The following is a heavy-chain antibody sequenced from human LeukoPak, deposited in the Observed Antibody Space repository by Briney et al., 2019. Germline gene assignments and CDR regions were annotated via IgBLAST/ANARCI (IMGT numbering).Heavy chain of an antibody. CDR2: IGPHSTFT. CDR3: ARAVDKYNWKDNWFDP. J-gene: IGHJ5*02. V-gene: IGHV1-2*02. D-gene: IGHD1-20*01. Sequence: ASMKVSCKSSGFTFTDHYIHWVRQGPGQGLEWMGYIGPHSTFTSSPQEFQGRVTMTRDASMSTAYMELRSLTSVDTAVYYCARAVDKYNWKDNWFDPWGQGTLVTVS. CDR1: GFTFTDHY.